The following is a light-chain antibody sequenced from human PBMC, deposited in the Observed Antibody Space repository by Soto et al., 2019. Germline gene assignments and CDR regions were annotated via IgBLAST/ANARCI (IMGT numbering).Light chain of an antibody. Sequence: QPVLTQSPSASASLGASVNLTCTRRSGHSSYASAWHQQQPEKGPRYLMKLNSDGSHSKGDGIHDRCSGSSSGAERYLTVSWFQSEDESDYYCQNGGTGIVVFGGGTKLTVL. CDR2: LNSDGSH. CDR1: SGHSSYA. V-gene: IGLV4-69*01. CDR3: QNGGTGIVV. J-gene: IGLJ2*01.